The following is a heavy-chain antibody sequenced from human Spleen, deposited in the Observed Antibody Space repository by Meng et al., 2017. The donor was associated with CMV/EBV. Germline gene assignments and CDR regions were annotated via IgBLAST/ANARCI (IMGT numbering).Heavy chain of an antibody. D-gene: IGHD2-2*01. V-gene: IGHV3-7*01. CDR1: GFTFSDYN. CDR3: ARQGVGAGYAAGLPYGLDV. J-gene: IGHJ6*02. CDR2: IKQDGSEK. Sequence: GGSLRLSCAASGFTFSDYNMNWVRQAPGKGLEWVANIKQDGSEKYYVDSVKGRFTISRDNAKNSLYLQMNSLRAEDTAVYYCARQGVGAGYAAGLPYGLDVWGRGTTVTVSS.